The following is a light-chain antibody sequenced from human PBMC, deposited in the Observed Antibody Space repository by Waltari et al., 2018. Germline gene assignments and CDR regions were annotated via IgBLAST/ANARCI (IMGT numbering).Light chain of an antibody. V-gene: IGKV1-39*01. Sequence: DIQMTQSPSSLCVAGGERVKVTCRASQGISNFLNWYQQKPGKAPKLLIYTASTLQSGVPSRFSGDGSGTEFTLTISSLQPEDFATYYCQQSYSFPETFGPGTKVDV. J-gene: IGKJ3*01. CDR3: QQSYSFPET. CDR2: TAS. CDR1: QGISNF.